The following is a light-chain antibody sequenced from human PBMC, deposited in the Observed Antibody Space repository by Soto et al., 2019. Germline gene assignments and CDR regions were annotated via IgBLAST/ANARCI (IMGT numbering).Light chain of an antibody. CDR2: GAS. CDR3: QQYGSSPPWT. V-gene: IGKV3-20*01. Sequence: EIVLTQSPGTLSLSPGERATLSCRASASVSSSYLAWYQQKPGQAPRLLIFGASSRATGTPDRFSGSGSGTDFTLTISRLEPEDFAVYYCQQYGSSPPWTFGQGTKLDIK. CDR1: ASVSSSY. J-gene: IGKJ1*01.